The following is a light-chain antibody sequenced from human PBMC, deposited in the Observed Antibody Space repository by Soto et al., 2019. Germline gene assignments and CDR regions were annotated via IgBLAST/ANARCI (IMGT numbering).Light chain of an antibody. CDR2: SNE. Sequence: QSVLTQPPSASGTPGQRVTISCSGSSSNIGSDTVNWYRQLPGTAPKLLINSNEQRPSGVPDRFSGSKSGTSASLAISGLQSEDEADYYCAAWDDSLNGWVFGGGTKLAVL. J-gene: IGLJ3*02. CDR1: SSNIGSDT. CDR3: AAWDDSLNGWV. V-gene: IGLV1-44*01.